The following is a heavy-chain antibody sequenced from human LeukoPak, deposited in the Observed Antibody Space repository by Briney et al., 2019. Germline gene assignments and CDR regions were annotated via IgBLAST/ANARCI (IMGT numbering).Heavy chain of an antibody. Sequence: ASVKVSCKASGYTFTSYGISWVRQAPGQGLEWLGIINPTGGSTTYAEKFQGRVTMTRDTSTSTVYMELSSLRSEDTAVYYCARDLAVAAAAHPEYFQHWGQGTLVTVSS. CDR2: INPTGGST. CDR3: ARDLAVAAAAHPEYFQH. D-gene: IGHD2-15*01. CDR1: GYTFTSYG. J-gene: IGHJ1*01. V-gene: IGHV1-46*01.